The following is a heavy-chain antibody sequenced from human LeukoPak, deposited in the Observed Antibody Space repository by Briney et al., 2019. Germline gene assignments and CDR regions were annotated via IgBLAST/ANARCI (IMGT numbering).Heavy chain of an antibody. J-gene: IGHJ4*02. CDR3: AREGHYDTRGPDY. Sequence: GGSLRLSCAASGLTFSNFWMHWVRQTPGKGLVWVSRLHTDGSATFYADSVKGRFTISRDNPKSTLYLQMNSLTAEDTAIYYCAREGHYDTRGPDYWGQGTLVTVSS. CDR1: GLTFSNFW. D-gene: IGHD3-22*01. V-gene: IGHV3-74*01. CDR2: LHTDGSAT.